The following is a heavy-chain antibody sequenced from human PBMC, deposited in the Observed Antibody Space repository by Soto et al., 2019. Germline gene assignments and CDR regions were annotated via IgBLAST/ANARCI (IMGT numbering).Heavy chain of an antibody. Sequence: SVKVSCKASGFTFTSSAVQWVRQARGQRLEWIGWIVVGSGNTNYAQKFQERVTITRDMSTSTAYMELSSLRSEDTAVYYCAATYCSGGRCYPIYSGMDVWGQGPTVTVYS. J-gene: IGHJ6*02. CDR2: IVVGSGNT. V-gene: IGHV1-58*01. CDR3: AATYCSGGRCYPIYSGMDV. D-gene: IGHD2-15*01. CDR1: GFTFTSSA.